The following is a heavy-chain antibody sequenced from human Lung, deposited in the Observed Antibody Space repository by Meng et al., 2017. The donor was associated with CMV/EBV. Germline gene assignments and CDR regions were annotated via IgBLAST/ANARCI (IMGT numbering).Heavy chain of an antibody. V-gene: IGHV3-9*01. CDR2: ISWNSGSI. CDR1: GFTFDDYA. D-gene: IGHD6-6*01. Sequence: SLKISCAASGFTFDDYAMHWVRQAPGKGLEWVSGISWNSGSIGYADSVKGRFTISRDNAKNSLYLQMNSLRVEDTAFYYCAKDLNTYSTSVDYWGQGTLVTGSS. J-gene: IGHJ4*02. CDR3: AKDLNTYSTSVDY.